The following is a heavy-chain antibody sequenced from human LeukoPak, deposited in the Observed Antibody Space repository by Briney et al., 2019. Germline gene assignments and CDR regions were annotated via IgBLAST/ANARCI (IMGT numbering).Heavy chain of an antibody. CDR1: GFTFDDYA. J-gene: IGHJ4*02. V-gene: IGHV3-9*01. CDR3: AKASSRLLLRPANDC. CDR2: ISWNSGSI. Sequence: SLRHSCAASGFTFDDYAMHWVRQGPGKGLEWVSGISWNSGSIGYADSVKGRFTISRDNAKNSLYLQMNSLRGEDTALYFCAKASSRLLLRPANDCWGQGTWVTVSS. D-gene: IGHD2-15*01.